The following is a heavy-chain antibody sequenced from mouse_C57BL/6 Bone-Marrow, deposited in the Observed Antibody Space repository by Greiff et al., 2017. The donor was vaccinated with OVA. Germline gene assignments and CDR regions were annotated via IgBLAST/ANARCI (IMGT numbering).Heavy chain of an antibody. CDR2: INPSSGYT. V-gene: IGHV1-4*01. D-gene: IGHD1-1*01. CDR1: GYTFTSYT. J-gene: IGHJ4*01. Sequence: VKVVESGAELARPGASVKMSCKASGYTFTSYTMHWVKQRPGQGLEWIGYINPSSGYTKYNQKFKDQATLTADKSSSTAYMQLSSLTSEDSAVYYCARGGVYGRSYEGYAMDYWGQGTSVTVSS. CDR3: ARGGVYGRSYEGYAMDY.